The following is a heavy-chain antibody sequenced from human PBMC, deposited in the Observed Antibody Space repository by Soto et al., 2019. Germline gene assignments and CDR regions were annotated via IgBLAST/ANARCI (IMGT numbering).Heavy chain of an antibody. Sequence: SVKVSCKASGFTFTSSAMQWVRQARGQRLEWIGWIVVGSGNTNYAQKFQERVTITRDMSTSTAYMELSSLRSEDTAVYYCAAGTYYYDSSGYSDFDYWGQGTLVTVSS. CDR3: AAGTYYYDSSGYSDFDY. J-gene: IGHJ4*02. CDR2: IVVGSGNT. D-gene: IGHD3-22*01. V-gene: IGHV1-58*02. CDR1: GFTFTSSA.